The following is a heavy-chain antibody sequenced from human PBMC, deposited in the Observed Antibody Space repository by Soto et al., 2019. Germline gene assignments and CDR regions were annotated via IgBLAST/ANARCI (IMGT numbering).Heavy chain of an antibody. CDR2: IIPIFGTA. D-gene: IGHD3-10*01. CDR1: GGTFSSYA. Sequence: QVQLVQSGAEVKKPGSSVKVSCKASGGTFSSYAISWVRQAPGQGLEWMGGIIPIFGTANYAQKFQGRVTITADESTSTAYMELSSLRSEDTAVYYCARGGGTMVRGAHGWFDPWGQGTLVTVSS. J-gene: IGHJ5*02. CDR3: ARGGGTMVRGAHGWFDP. V-gene: IGHV1-69*01.